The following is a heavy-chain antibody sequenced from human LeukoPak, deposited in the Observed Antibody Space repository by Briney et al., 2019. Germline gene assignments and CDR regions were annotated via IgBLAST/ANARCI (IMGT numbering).Heavy chain of an antibody. J-gene: IGHJ4*02. CDR1: GDIVSHNSAA. CDR2: TYYRSKWDN. Sequence: TLSLTCAISGDIVSHNSAAWRWTRQSPSGGLEWLGRTYYRSKWDNDYALSVKGRITTTPDTSKNQFSLKQSSVTAADTAVYYCARLAAESTMVRGVIDYWGQGTLVTVSS. CDR3: ARLAAESTMVRGVIDY. V-gene: IGHV6-1*01. D-gene: IGHD3-10*01.